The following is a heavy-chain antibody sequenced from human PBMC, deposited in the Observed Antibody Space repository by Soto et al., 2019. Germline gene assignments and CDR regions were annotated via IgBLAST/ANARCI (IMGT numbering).Heavy chain of an antibody. CDR3: AKGASGWLDY. CDR2: ISYDGSNK. J-gene: IGHJ4*02. V-gene: IGHV3-30*18. CDR1: GFTFSSYG. Sequence: HPGGSLRLSCAASGFTFSSYGMHWVRQAPGKGLEWVAVISYDGSNKYYADSVKGRFTISRDNSKNTLYLQMNSLRAEDTAVYYCAKGASGWLDYWGQGTLVTVSS. D-gene: IGHD6-19*01.